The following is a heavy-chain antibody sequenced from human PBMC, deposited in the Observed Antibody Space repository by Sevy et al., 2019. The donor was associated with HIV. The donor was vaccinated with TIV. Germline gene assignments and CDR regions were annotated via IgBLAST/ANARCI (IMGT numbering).Heavy chain of an antibody. D-gene: IGHD2-2*01. CDR1: GFTFNSNW. CDR2: INSDGSSK. V-gene: IGHV3-74*01. Sequence: GGSLRLSCAASGFTFNSNWMHWVRQAPGKGLVWVSRINSDGSSKSYEDSVKGSFTISRDNAKNTLYLQMDTLRAEDTAKYFCARWGAMQFFGCCGMDVWGQGTTVTVSS. J-gene: IGHJ6*02. CDR3: ARWGAMQFFGCCGMDV.